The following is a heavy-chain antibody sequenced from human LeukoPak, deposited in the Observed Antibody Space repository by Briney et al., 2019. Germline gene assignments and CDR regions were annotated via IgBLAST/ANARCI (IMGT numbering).Heavy chain of an antibody. V-gene: IGHV4-61*02. CDR1: GGSISSGSYY. D-gene: IGHD4-11*01. CDR2: IYTSGST. J-gene: IGHJ4*02. CDR3: ARGVSTVNFDY. Sequence: PSETLSLTCTVSGGSISSGSYYWSWIRQPAGKGLGWIGRIYTSGSTNYNPSLNSRVTISVDTSKSQFSLKLSSVTAADTAVYYCARGVSTVNFDYWGQGTLVTVSS.